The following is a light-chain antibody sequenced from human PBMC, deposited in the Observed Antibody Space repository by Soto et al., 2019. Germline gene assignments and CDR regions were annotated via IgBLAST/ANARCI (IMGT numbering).Light chain of an antibody. CDR1: QSIDTY. CDR2: PAS. CDR3: QQSYIRTPA. J-gene: IGKJ1*01. V-gene: IGKV1-39*01. Sequence: DIQMIQSPSSLSASLGYRVTITCRASQSIDTYLNWYQQKAGLSPKLLIYPASSLQSGVPSRFSGSGSVTDVTLTISSLQPEDFAIYYCQQSYIRTPAVGQVTKV.